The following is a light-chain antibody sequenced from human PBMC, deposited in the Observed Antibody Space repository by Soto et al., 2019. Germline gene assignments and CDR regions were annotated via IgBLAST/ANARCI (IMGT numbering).Light chain of an antibody. CDR2: GNS. CDR3: ASEAVTDV. CDR1: SSNIGAGYD. J-gene: IGLJ1*01. Sequence: QSALTQPPSVSGAPGQRVTISCTGSSSNIGAGYDVHWYQQLPGTAPKLLIYGNSNRPSGVPDRFSGSKSGNTASLTISGFRAEDEADYYCASEAVTDVFGTGTKVTVL. V-gene: IGLV1-40*01.